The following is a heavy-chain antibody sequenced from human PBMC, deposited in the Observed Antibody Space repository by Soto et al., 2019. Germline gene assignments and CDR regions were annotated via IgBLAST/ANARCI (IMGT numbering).Heavy chain of an antibody. CDR1: GFTFNSLD. V-gene: IGHV3-23*01. CDR3: ANIQTYYYDSSGYYYPS. CDR2: ISGSGGST. D-gene: IGHD3-22*01. Sequence: GSTGFSCAASGFTFNSLDISWLRQAQKKRLEWVPAISGSGGSTYYADSVKGRFTISRDNSENTLYLQMNSLRAEDTAVYYCANIQTYYYDSSGYYYPSWGQGTLVTVSS. J-gene: IGHJ4*02.